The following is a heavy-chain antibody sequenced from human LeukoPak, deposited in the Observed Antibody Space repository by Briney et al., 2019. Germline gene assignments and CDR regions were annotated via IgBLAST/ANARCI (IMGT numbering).Heavy chain of an antibody. D-gene: IGHD3-22*01. V-gene: IGHV3-30-3*01. CDR2: ISYDGSNK. J-gene: IGHJ3*02. CDR3: AKDLVTMIVVVPLGPDAFDI. CDR1: GFTLSSYA. Sequence: PGRSLRLSCAASGFTLSSYAMHWVRQAPGKGLEWVAVISYDGSNKYYADSVKGRFTISRDNSKNTLYLQMNSLRAEDTAVYYCAKDLVTMIVVVPLGPDAFDIWGQGTMVTVSS.